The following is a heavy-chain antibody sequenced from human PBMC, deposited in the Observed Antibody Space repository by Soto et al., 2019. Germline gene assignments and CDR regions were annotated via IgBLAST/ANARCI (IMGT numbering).Heavy chain of an antibody. J-gene: IGHJ4*02. CDR2: IYYSGST. V-gene: IGHV4-61*01. CDR3: ARVGYSNYDY. Sequence: QVQLQESGPGLVKPSETLSLTCTVSGGSVSSGSYYWSWIRQPPGKGLEWIGYIYYSGSTNYKPSLKSRLTISVDTSTNQFSLKLSSVTAADTAVYYCARVGYSNYDYWGQGTLVSVSS. D-gene: IGHD4-4*01. CDR1: GGSVSSGSYY.